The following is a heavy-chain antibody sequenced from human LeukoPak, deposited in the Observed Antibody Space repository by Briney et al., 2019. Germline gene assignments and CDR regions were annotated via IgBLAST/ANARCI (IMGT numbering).Heavy chain of an antibody. CDR3: ARRSPGSSSLFFYYMDV. CDR1: GFTFSNHA. V-gene: IGHV3-23*01. Sequence: GGSLKLSCAASGFTFSNHAMSWVRQAPGKGLEWVSGISSSGSSTFFADHVKGRFTISRDNAKNSLYLQINTLQAEDTAVYYCARRSPGSSSLFFYYMDVWGKGTTVTVSS. CDR2: ISSSGSST. J-gene: IGHJ6*03. D-gene: IGHD1-26*01.